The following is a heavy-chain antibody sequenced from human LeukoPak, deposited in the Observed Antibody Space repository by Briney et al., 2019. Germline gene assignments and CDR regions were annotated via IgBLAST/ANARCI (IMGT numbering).Heavy chain of an antibody. J-gene: IGHJ4*02. CDR1: GYTFTSYG. V-gene: IGHV1-18*01. CDR2: ISAYNGNT. D-gene: IGHD1-26*01. CDR3: ARVGRIVGATGADY. Sequence: ASVKVSCKASGYTFTSYGISWVRQAPGQGLEWMGWISAYNGNTNYAQKFQGRVTMTRDTSTSTAYMELSRLRSDDTAVYYCARVGRIVGATGADYWGQGTLVTVSS.